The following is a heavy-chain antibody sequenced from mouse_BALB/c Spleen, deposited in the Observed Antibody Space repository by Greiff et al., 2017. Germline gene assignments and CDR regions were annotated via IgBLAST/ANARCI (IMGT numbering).Heavy chain of an antibody. CDR3: ARSGGLRLYYAMDY. CDR2: INPGSGGT. J-gene: IGHJ4*01. V-gene: IGHV1-54*03. Sequence: VQRVESGAELVRPGTSVKVSCKASGYAFTNYLIEWVKQRPGQGLEWIGVINPGSGGTNYNEKFKGKATLTADKSSSTAYMQLSSLTSDDSAVYFCARSGGLRLYYAMDYWGQGTSVTVSS. D-gene: IGHD2-4*01. CDR1: GYAFTNYL.